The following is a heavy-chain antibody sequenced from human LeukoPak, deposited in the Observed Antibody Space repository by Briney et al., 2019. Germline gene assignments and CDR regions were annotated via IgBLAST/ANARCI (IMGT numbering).Heavy chain of an antibody. V-gene: IGHV4-34*01. CDR3: TRGTLKYPGGYSYGLAF. CDR1: GGSFSGYY. CDR2: VNHGGST. Sequence: SETLSLTCAVYGGSFSGYYWSWIRQPPGKGLEWIGEVNHGGSTNYNPSLKSRVTISVDTSKNHFSLKLSSVTAADTAVYYCTRGTLKYPGGYSYGLAFWGQGALVTVSS. D-gene: IGHD5-18*01. J-gene: IGHJ4*02.